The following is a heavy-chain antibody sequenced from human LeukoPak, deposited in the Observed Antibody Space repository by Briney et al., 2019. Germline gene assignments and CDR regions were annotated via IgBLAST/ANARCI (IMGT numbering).Heavy chain of an antibody. CDR2: IYPGDSDA. J-gene: IGHJ4*02. Sequence: GESLKISCKGSGYSFTSYWIGWVRQMPGKGLKWMGIIYPGDSDARCSPSFQGQVTISADKSVSTAYLQWSSLKASDTAMYYCARRRDLYSGSYYPFDYWGQGTLVTVSS. D-gene: IGHD1-26*01. CDR3: ARRRDLYSGSYYPFDY. CDR1: GYSFTSYW. V-gene: IGHV5-51*01.